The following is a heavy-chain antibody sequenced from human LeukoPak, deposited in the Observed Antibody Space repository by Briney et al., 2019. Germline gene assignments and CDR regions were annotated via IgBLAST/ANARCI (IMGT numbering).Heavy chain of an antibody. D-gene: IGHD6-6*01. CDR3: ARRGRSSSSLYYFDY. V-gene: IGHV5-51*01. CDR2: IYPGDSDT. J-gene: IGHJ4*02. CDR1: GYSFTSYR. Sequence: GESLKISCKGSGYSFTSYRIGWVRQMPGKGLEWMGVIYPGDSDTRYSPSFQGQVTISADKSISTAYLQGSSLKASDTAMSYCARRGRSSSSLYYFDYWGQGTMVTVSS.